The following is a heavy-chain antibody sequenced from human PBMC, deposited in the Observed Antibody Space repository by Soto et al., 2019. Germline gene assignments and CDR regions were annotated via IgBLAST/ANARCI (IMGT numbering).Heavy chain of an antibody. Sequence: QVQLVQSGAEVKKPGASVKVSCKASGSSFTGYFIHWVRQAPGQGLEWMGWINPNTGVTKYAQEFQGRVTMTRDTSTTTAYMELGSLRSDDTAVYYCAREKYYDILTVDKSAGGLDYWGQGTQVSVSS. CDR1: GSSFTGYF. J-gene: IGHJ4*02. V-gene: IGHV1-2*02. CDR3: AREKYYDILTVDKSAGGLDY. D-gene: IGHD3-9*01. CDR2: INPNTGVT.